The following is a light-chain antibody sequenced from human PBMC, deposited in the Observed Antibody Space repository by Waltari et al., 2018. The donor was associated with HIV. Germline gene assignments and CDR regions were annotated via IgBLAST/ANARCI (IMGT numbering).Light chain of an antibody. CDR2: QNT. CDR3: QAWDSSSVT. J-gene: IGLJ2*01. CDR1: QLGSKY. V-gene: IGLV3-1*01. Sequence: SYELPQPPSVSVSPGQTASITCSGDQLGSKYASWYQQKPGQSPVLVIYQNTKRPSGIPERFSGSNSGNSATLTISWTQAMDEADYYCQAWDSSSVTFGGGTKLTVL.